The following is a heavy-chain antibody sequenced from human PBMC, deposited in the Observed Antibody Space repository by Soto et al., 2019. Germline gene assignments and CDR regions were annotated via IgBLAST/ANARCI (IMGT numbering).Heavy chain of an antibody. CDR1: GLPHSSFA. CDR2: IYGSGRGI. Sequence: PGGSLRLSCTASGLPHSSFAMMWVRQAPGKGLECVSGIYGSGRGIEYAASVKGRFTISRDNSKNTVYLQMTELRADDTAVYYCAKDAVYNDGLWPMDHWGQGTQLTVS. CDR3: AKDAVYNDGLWPMDH. J-gene: IGHJ4*02. V-gene: IGHV3-23*05. D-gene: IGHD2-21*01.